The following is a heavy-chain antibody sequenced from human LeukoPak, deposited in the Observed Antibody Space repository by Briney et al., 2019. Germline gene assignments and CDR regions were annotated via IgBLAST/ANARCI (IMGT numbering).Heavy chain of an antibody. Sequence: GASVKVSCKASGYTFTSYGISWVRQAPGQGLEWMGWISAYNGNTNYAQKLQGRVTITRDTSASTAYMELSSLRSEDMAVYYCALGVGATYYYFDYWGQGTLVTVSS. CDR2: ISAYNGNT. D-gene: IGHD1-26*01. CDR3: ALGVGATYYYFDY. CDR1: GYTFTSYG. J-gene: IGHJ4*02. V-gene: IGHV1-18*03.